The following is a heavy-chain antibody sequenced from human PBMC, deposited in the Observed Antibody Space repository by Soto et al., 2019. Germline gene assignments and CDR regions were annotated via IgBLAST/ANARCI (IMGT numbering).Heavy chain of an antibody. Sequence: EVQLVESGGGLVQPGGSLKLSCAASGFTFSGSAMHWVRQASGKGLEWVGRIRSKANSYATAYAVSVKGRFTISRDDSRNTAYLQMNSLKTEDTAVYYCARGVYDFWSGHPNRLDYWGQGTVVTVSS. CDR3: ARGVYDFWSGHPNRLDY. V-gene: IGHV3-73*02. J-gene: IGHJ4*02. CDR1: GFTFSGSA. CDR2: IRSKANSYAT. D-gene: IGHD3-3*01.